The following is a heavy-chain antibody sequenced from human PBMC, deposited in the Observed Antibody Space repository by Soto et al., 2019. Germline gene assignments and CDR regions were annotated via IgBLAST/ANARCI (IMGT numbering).Heavy chain of an antibody. Sequence: QVKLVQSGPEVKKPGASVKVSCKTSGYTFTSYGISWVRQAPGQGLEWMGWISTDKGKTSYEQKFQGRVTMTTDTSTRTGYLELRSLRSDDTAVYYCASRSPAFDYWGQGTLVTVSS. CDR3: ASRSPAFDY. J-gene: IGHJ4*02. V-gene: IGHV1-18*01. CDR1: GYTFTSYG. CDR2: ISTDKGKT.